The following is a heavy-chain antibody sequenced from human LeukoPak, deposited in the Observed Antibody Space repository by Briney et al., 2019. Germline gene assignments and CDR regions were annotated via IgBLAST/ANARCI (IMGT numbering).Heavy chain of an antibody. V-gene: IGHV1-46*01. Sequence: GASVKVPCKASGYTFTSYYMHWVRQAPGQGLEWMGIINPSGGSTSYVQKFQGRVTMTRDMSTSTVYMELSSLRSEDTAVYYCARKPRITMVRGNWFDPWGQGTLVTVSS. D-gene: IGHD3-10*01. CDR1: GYTFTSYY. J-gene: IGHJ5*02. CDR3: ARKPRITMVRGNWFDP. CDR2: INPSGGST.